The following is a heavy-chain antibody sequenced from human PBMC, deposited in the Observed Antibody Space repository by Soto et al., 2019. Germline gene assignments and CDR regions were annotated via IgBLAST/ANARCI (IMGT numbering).Heavy chain of an antibody. V-gene: IGHV3-48*02. CDR2: ISSSSSTI. CDR1: GFTFSSYS. D-gene: IGHD1-7*01. Sequence: PGGSLRLSCAASGFTFSSYSMNWVRQAPGKGLEWVSYISSSSSTIYYADSVKGRFTISRDNAKNSLYLQMNSLRDEDTAVYYCARDGVNWNYGIVNYYYGMDVWRQGTTVTVSS. CDR3: ARDGVNWNYGIVNYYYGMDV. J-gene: IGHJ6*02.